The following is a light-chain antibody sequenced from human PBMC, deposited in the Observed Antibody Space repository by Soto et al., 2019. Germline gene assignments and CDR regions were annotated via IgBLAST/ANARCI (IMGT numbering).Light chain of an antibody. CDR2: EGS. V-gene: IGLV2-11*01. Sequence: QSALTQPRSVSGSPGQSVTISCTGTSSDVGTYKYVSWYQHHPGQAPKLIIYEGSKRPSGVPDRFSGSKSGNTASLTISGLQAEDEADYHCCSYAGAHILLFGGGTNVTVL. J-gene: IGLJ3*02. CDR3: CSYAGAHILL. CDR1: SSDVGTYKY.